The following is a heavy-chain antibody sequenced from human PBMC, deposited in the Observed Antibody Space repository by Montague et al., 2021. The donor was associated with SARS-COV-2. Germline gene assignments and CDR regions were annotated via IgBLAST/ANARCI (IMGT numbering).Heavy chain of an antibody. D-gene: IGHD3-22*01. CDR2: IYYSGST. CDR3: ARVQGITMIVVVIGAFDI. Sequence: TLSLTCTVSDGPISSGGYYWSWIRQHPGKGLEWIGYIYYSGSTYYNPSLKSRDTISVDTSKNQFSLKLSSVTAADTAVYYCARVQGITMIVVVIGAFDILGQGTMVTVSS. CDR1: DGPISSGGYY. J-gene: IGHJ3*02. V-gene: IGHV4-31*03.